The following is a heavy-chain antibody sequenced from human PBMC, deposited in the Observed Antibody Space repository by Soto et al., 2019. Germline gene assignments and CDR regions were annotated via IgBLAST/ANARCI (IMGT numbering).Heavy chain of an antibody. CDR2: INHSGST. D-gene: IGHD3-3*01. V-gene: IGHV4-34*01. Sequence: LSLTCAVYGGSFSGYYWSWIRQPPGKGLEWIGEINHSGSTNYNPSLKSRVTISVDTSKNQFSLKLSSVTAADTAVYYCARGSLYYDFWSGHRQHNWFDPWGQGTLVTVSS. CDR3: ARGSLYYDFWSGHRQHNWFDP. J-gene: IGHJ5*02. CDR1: GGSFSGYY.